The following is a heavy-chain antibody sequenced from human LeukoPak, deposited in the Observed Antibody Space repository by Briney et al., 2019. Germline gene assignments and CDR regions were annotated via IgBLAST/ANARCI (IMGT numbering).Heavy chain of an antibody. D-gene: IGHD5-18*01. CDR2: IYYSGST. Sequence: SETLSLTCTVSGGSISSYYWSWIRQPPGKGLEWIGYIYYSGSTNYNPSLKSRVTISVDTSKNQFSLKLSSVTAADTAVYYCARILRGYSYGWYFDLWGRGTLVTVSP. V-gene: IGHV4-59*08. J-gene: IGHJ2*01. CDR1: GGSISSYY. CDR3: ARILRGYSYGWYFDL.